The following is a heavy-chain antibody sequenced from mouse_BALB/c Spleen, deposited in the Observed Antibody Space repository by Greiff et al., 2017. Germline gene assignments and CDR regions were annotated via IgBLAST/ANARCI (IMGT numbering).Heavy chain of an antibody. Sequence: EVHLVESGGGLAQPGGSLKLSCAASGFTFSSYTMSWVRQTPEKRLEWVAYISNGGGSTYYPDTVKGRFTISRDNAKNTLYLQMSSLKSEDTAMYYCARRGRLDARDYWGQGTSVTVSS. CDR2: ISNGGGST. J-gene: IGHJ4*01. CDR3: ARRGRLDARDY. CDR1: GFTFSSYT. D-gene: IGHD1-1*01. V-gene: IGHV5-12-2*01.